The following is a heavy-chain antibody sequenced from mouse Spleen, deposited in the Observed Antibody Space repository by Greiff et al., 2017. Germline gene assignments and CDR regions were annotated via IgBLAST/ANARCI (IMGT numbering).Heavy chain of an antibody. CDR1: GFTFSSYG. CDR3: ARVKVYYFDY. CDR2: INSNGGST. D-gene: IGHD2-14*01. Sequence: EVKLVESGGGLVQPGGSLKLSCAASGFTFSSYGMSWVRQTPDKRLELVATINSNGGSTYYPDSVKGRFTISRDNAKNTLYLQMSSLKSEDTAMYYCARVKVYYFDYWGQGTTLTVSS. V-gene: IGHV5-6-3*01. J-gene: IGHJ2*01.